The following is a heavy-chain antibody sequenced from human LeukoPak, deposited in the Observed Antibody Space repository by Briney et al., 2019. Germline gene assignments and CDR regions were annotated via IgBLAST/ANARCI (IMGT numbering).Heavy chain of an antibody. J-gene: IGHJ4*02. V-gene: IGHV1-18*01. CDR3: ARGGYYYDSSGYRIDY. Sequence: ASVKVSCKASGYTFTRYGISGLRQAPGPGLEWLGWISAYNGNTNYAQKLQGRVTMTTDTSTSTAYMELRSLRSDDTAVYYCARGGYYYDSSGYRIDYWGQGTLVTVSS. D-gene: IGHD3-22*01. CDR2: ISAYNGNT. CDR1: GYTFTRYG.